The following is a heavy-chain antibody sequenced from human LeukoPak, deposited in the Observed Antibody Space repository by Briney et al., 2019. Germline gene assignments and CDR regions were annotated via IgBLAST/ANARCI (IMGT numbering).Heavy chain of an antibody. CDR2: IYTSGST. Sequence: SETLSLTCTVSGGSISSYYWSWIRQPAGKGLEWIGRIYTSGSTNYNPSLKSRVTMSVDTSKNQFSLKLSSVTAADTAVYYCARHSLRYYYDSSGYPNPYYFDYWGQGTLVTVSS. CDR3: ARHSLRYYYDSSGYPNPYYFDY. CDR1: GGSISSYY. V-gene: IGHV4-4*07. J-gene: IGHJ4*02. D-gene: IGHD3-22*01.